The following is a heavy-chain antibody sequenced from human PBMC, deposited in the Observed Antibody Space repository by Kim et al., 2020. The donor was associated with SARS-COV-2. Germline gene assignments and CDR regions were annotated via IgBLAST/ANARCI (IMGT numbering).Heavy chain of an antibody. V-gene: IGHV5-10-1*01. D-gene: IGHD3-10*01. CDR1: GYSFTSYW. Sequence: GESLKISCKGSGYSFTSYWISWVRQMPGKGLEWMGRIDPSDSYTNYSPSFQGHVTISADKSISTAYLQWSSLKASDTAMYYCAVNLWFGGLSEWEAFDIWGQGTMVTVSS. J-gene: IGHJ3*02. CDR2: IDPSDSYT. CDR3: AVNLWFGGLSEWEAFDI.